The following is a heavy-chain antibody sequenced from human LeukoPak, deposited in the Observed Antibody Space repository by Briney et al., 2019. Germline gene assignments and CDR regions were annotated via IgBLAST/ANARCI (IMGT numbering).Heavy chain of an antibody. Sequence: GSSVKVSCKASGYTFTGYYMHWVRQAPGQGLEWMGWINPNSGGTNYAQKFQGRVTMTRDTSISTAYMELSRPRSDDTAVYYCARGWGYDFWSGYTYDYYYYMDVWGKGTTVTVSS. J-gene: IGHJ6*03. CDR2: INPNSGGT. V-gene: IGHV1-2*02. CDR1: GYTFTGYY. CDR3: ARGWGYDFWSGYTYDYYYYMDV. D-gene: IGHD3-3*01.